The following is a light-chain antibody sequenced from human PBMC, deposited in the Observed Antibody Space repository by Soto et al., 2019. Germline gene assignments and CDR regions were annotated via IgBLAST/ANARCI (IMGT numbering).Light chain of an antibody. CDR1: SSDVGGYNY. J-gene: IGLJ3*02. V-gene: IGLV2-11*01. CDR3: SSYANNYNWV. CDR2: DVS. Sequence: QSALTQPRSVSGSPGQSVTISCTGTSSDVGGYNYVSWYQQHPGKAPKLMIYDVSKRPSGVPDRFSGSKSGNTASLTVSGLQADDEADYYCSSYANNYNWVFGGGTKLTVL.